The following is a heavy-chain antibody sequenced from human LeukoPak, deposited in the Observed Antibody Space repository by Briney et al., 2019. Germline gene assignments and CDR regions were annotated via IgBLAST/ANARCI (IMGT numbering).Heavy chain of an antibody. J-gene: IGHJ6*02. CDR2: ISWNSGSI. Sequence: GRSLRLSCAASGFTFDDYAMPWVRQAPGKGLEWVSGISWNSGSIGYADSVKGRFTISRDSAKNSLYLQMNSLRAEDTALYYCAKAWGVVLGGMDVWGQGTTVTVSS. CDR3: AKAWGVVLGGMDV. V-gene: IGHV3-9*01. D-gene: IGHD3-10*01. CDR1: GFTFDDYA.